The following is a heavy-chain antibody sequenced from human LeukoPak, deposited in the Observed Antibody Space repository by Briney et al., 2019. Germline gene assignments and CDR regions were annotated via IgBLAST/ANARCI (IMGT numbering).Heavy chain of an antibody. CDR1: GGSISSSSYY. CDR2: VYYSGST. D-gene: IGHD7-27*01. J-gene: IGHJ4*02. CDR3: ARRPNWGSNFDY. V-gene: IGHV4-39*07. Sequence: SETLSLTCTVSGGSISSSSYYWGWIRQPPGKGLEWFGTVYYSGSTYYNPSLKSRVTISVDTSKNQFSLKLSSVTAADTAVYYCARRPNWGSNFDYWGQGTLVTVSS.